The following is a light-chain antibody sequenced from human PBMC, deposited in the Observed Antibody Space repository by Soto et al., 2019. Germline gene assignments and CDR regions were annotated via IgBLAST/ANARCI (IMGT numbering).Light chain of an antibody. Sequence: QSVLTQPPSVSAAPGQTVTISCSGSSSNIGNKYVSWYQQLPGTAPKLLIYDNNKRPSGIPDRFSGSKSGTSATLGITGLQAGDEADYYCGTWDSSLSAGVFGGGTQLTVL. CDR2: DNN. J-gene: IGLJ2*01. CDR1: SSNIGNKY. V-gene: IGLV1-51*01. CDR3: GTWDSSLSAGV.